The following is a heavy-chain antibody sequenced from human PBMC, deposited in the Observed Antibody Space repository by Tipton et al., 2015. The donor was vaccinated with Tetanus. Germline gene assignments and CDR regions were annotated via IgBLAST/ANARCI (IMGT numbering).Heavy chain of an antibody. CDR1: GGSFSGHY. D-gene: IGHD1-26*01. J-gene: IGHJ4*02. V-gene: IGHV4-34*01. CDR2: VHHSGST. CDR3: ARGLDQFKSGNL. Sequence: LRLSCAVYGGSFSGHYWSWMRQPPGKGLEWIGEVHHSGSTKYNPSLKSRVTILADTSKDQFSLRLTSVTAAGTAVYYCARGLDQFKSGNLWGQGTLVTVSS.